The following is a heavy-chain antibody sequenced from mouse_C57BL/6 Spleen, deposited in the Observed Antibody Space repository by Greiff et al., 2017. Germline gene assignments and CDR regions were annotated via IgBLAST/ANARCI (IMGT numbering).Heavy chain of an antibody. Sequence: QVQLQQSGPELVKPGASVKISCKASGYTFTDYYINWVKQRPGQGLEWIGWIYPGSGNTKYNEKFKGKATLTVDTSSSTAYMQLSSLASEDSAVXFCTRVIYYGNSFYAIDYWGQGTSVTVSS. V-gene: IGHV1-84*01. CDR2: IYPGSGNT. CDR3: TRVIYYGNSFYAIDY. CDR1: GYTFTDYY. D-gene: IGHD2-1*01. J-gene: IGHJ4*01.